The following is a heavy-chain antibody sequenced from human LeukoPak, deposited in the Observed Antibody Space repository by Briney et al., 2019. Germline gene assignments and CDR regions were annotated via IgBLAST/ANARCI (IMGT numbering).Heavy chain of an antibody. V-gene: IGHV4-34*01. J-gene: IGHJ5*02. D-gene: IGHD2/OR15-2a*01. CDR1: GGSFSGYY. CDR3: ARATTSFYTNWFDP. CDR2: INHSGST. Sequence: KPSESLSLTCAVYGGSFSGYYWSWILQPPGKGLEWIGEINHSGSTNYNPSLKSRVTISVDTSKNQFSLKLSSVTAADTAVYYCARATTSFYTNWFDPWGQGTLVTVSS.